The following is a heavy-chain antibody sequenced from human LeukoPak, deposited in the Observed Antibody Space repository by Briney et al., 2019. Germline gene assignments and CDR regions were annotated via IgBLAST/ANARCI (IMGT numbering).Heavy chain of an antibody. D-gene: IGHD2-2*01. J-gene: IGHJ5*02. CDR2: IVVGSGNT. CDR3: AAGRGRYCSSTSCSLVVSWFDP. V-gene: IGHV1-58*01. CDR1: GFTFTSSA. Sequence: SVKVSCKASGFTFTSSAVQWVRQARGQRLEWIGWIVVGSGNTNYAQKFQERVTITRDMSTSTAYMELSSLRSEDTAVHYCAAGRGRYCSSTSCSLVVSWFDPWGQGTLVTVSS.